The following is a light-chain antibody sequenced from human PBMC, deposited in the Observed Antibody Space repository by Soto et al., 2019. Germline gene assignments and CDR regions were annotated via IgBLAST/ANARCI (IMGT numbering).Light chain of an antibody. V-gene: IGKV1-5*03. J-gene: IGKJ2*01. CDR3: QEYKSYST. CDR2: KAS. Sequence: DIQMTQSPSTLSASVGDRVTITCRASQSISSWLAWYQQKPGKAPKLLIYKASSLEIGVPSRFSGSGSGTEFTLTISSLQPDDFATYYCQEYKSYSTFGQGTKLEIK. CDR1: QSISSW.